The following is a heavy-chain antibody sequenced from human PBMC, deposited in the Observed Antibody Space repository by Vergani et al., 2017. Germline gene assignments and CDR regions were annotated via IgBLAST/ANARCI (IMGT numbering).Heavy chain of an antibody. CDR1: GGTFSSYT. D-gene: IGHD3/OR15-3a*01. CDR3: ARHVVFGPVIPPGHAFDI. V-gene: IGHV1-69*02. Sequence: QVQLVQSGAEVKKPGSSVKVSCKASGGTFSSYTISWVRQAPGQGLEWMGRIIPILGIANYAQKFQGRVTITADKSTSTAYMELSSLRSEDTAVYYCARHVVFGPVIPPGHAFDIWGQGTMVTVSS. CDR2: IIPILGIA. J-gene: IGHJ3*02.